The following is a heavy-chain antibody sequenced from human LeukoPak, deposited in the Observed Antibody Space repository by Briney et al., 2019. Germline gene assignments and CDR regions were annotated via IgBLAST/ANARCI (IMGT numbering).Heavy chain of an antibody. D-gene: IGHD6-13*01. V-gene: IGHV3-9*01. CDR1: GFTFDDYA. CDR2: ISWNSGSI. CDR3: ARAVTQISSSWYIDY. J-gene: IGHJ4*02. Sequence: GRSLRLSCAASGFTFDDYAMHWVRQAPGKGLEWVSGISWNSGSIGYADSVKGRFTISRDNAKNSLYLQMNSLRAEDTAVYYCARAVTQISSSWYIDYWGQGTLVTVSS.